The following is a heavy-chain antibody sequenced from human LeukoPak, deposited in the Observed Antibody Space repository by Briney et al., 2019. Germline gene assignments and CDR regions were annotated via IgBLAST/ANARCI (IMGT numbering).Heavy chain of an antibody. D-gene: IGHD3-22*01. J-gene: IGHJ3*02. Sequence: GASVKVSCKASGGTFSSYAISWVRQAPGQGLEWMGGIIPIFGTANYAQKFQGRVTITADESTSTAYMELSSLRSEDTAVYYCARAYYYDSSGHHDAFDIWGQGTMVTVSS. CDR2: IIPIFGTA. V-gene: IGHV1-69*13. CDR1: GGTFSSYA. CDR3: ARAYYYDSSGHHDAFDI.